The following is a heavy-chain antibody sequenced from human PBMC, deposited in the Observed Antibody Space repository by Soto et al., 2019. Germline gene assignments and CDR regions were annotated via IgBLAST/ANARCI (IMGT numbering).Heavy chain of an antibody. Sequence: PGGSLRLSCAASGFTFDRYGMRWVRQAPGEGLEWVAVIWSDGSTEYYADSVKGRFTISRDNSKNTMHLQMNSLRGEDTGVYYCARGRIPSAIFDWFDPWGQGTLVTVSS. CDR3: ARGRIPSAIFDWFDP. J-gene: IGHJ5*02. CDR1: GFTFDRYG. V-gene: IGHV3-33*01. CDR2: IWSDGSTE. D-gene: IGHD2-2*01.